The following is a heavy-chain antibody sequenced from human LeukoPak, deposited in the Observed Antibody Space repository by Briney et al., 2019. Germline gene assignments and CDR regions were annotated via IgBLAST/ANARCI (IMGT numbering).Heavy chain of an antibody. D-gene: IGHD3-10*01. Sequence: GGSLRLSCVASGFTFSSSAMNWVRQAPGKGLEWVSAISGSGGSTYYADSVKGRFTISRDNSKNTLSLQMNSLRAEDAAVYYCVKFRGIQHYNYHMDVWGKGTTVTVSS. CDR1: GFTFSSSA. CDR2: ISGSGGST. CDR3: VKFRGIQHYNYHMDV. J-gene: IGHJ6*03. V-gene: IGHV3-23*01.